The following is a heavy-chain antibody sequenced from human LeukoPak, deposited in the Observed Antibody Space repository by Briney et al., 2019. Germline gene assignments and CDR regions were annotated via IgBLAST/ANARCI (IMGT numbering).Heavy chain of an antibody. CDR1: GYTFTGNF. V-gene: IGHV1-2*02. J-gene: IGHJ4*02. CDR3: ARTRGTHISMAYLDS. Sequence: ASVKISCKTSGYTFTGNFMHWVRQAPGQGPEWMGWINPNNCDTNYAQKFQGRVTMTRVTSITTAYMELSSLRSDDTAVYYCARTRGTHISMAYLDSWGQGTLVTVSS. D-gene: IGHD2/OR15-2a*01. CDR2: INPNNCDT.